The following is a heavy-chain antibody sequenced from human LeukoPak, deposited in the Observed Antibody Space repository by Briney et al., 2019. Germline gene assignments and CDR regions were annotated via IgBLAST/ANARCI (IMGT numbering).Heavy chain of an antibody. D-gene: IGHD3-22*01. J-gene: IGHJ4*02. V-gene: IGHV4-59*01. Sequence: SETLSLTCTVSGDSIRNYYWSWIRQPPGKGLEWIGYICYSGSTNYNPSLKGRVTISVDTSKNQFSLKLNSVTAADTAVYYCARGGVDYDSSGLIDYWGQGTLVTVSS. CDR2: ICYSGST. CDR3: ARGGVDYDSSGLIDY. CDR1: GDSIRNYY.